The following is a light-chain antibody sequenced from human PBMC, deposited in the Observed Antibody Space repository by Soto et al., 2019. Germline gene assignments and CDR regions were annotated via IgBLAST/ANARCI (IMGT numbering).Light chain of an antibody. CDR1: LSIGTW. CDR3: QHYNGHIFT. CDR2: EAS. Sequence: DIQMTQSPSTLPASVGDRVTITCRTSLSIGTWLAWYQQKSGSAPKLLIYEASKLQDGVPPRFSGSKSGTQFTLTISSLQPDDFATYYCQHYNGHIFTFGPGTKVDI. V-gene: IGKV1-5*03. J-gene: IGKJ3*01.